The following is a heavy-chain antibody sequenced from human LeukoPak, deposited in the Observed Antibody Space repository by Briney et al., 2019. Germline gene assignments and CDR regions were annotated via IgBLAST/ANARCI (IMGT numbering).Heavy chain of an antibody. CDR2: INNDGSSA. Sequence: PGGSLRLSCVASGFSLRGYAMHWVRQVPGKGLVWVSRINNDGSSASYVDSVKGRFTISRDNAKNTLFLQMNSLRAEDTAVYYCARRGTGHGMDVWGQGTTVIVSS. J-gene: IGHJ6*02. D-gene: IGHD1-1*01. CDR1: GFSLRGYA. CDR3: ARRGTGHGMDV. V-gene: IGHV3-74*01.